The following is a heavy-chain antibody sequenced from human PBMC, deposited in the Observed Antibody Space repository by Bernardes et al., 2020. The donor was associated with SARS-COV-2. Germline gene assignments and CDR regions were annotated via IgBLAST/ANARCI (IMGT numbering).Heavy chain of an antibody. CDR2: IIHTGST. D-gene: IGHD4-17*01. CDR1: GGSFSDYF. J-gene: IGHJ3*02. V-gene: IGHV4-34*12. Sequence: SETLSLTCAVSGGSFSDYFWSWIRQPPGKGLEWIGEIIHTGSTNYSPSLKSRVAMSVDTSKNQFSLKLNSVTAADTAVYYCARDYSPYGDNDAFDIWGPGTMVTVSS. CDR3: ARDYSPYGDNDAFDI.